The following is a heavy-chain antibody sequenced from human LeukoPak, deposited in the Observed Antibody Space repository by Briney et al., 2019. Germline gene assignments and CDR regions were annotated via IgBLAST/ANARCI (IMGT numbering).Heavy chain of an antibody. CDR3: ARSPQKIVDY. V-gene: IGHV3-74*01. D-gene: IGHD2/OR15-2a*01. J-gene: IGHJ4*02. CDR1: GFTFSSYW. CDR2: IASDGSST. Sequence: PGGSLRLSCAASGFTFSSYWMNWVRQAPGKGLVWVSRIASDGSSTTYADSVKGRFSISRDNAKNTLYLQMNSLRAEDTAVYYCARSPQKIVDYWGQGTLVTVSS.